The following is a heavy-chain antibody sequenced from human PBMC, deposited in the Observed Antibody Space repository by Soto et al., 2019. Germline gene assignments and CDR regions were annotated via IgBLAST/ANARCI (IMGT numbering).Heavy chain of an antibody. V-gene: IGHV4-31*03. J-gene: IGHJ5*02. Sequence: SETLSLTCTVSGGSISSGGYYWSWIRQHPGKGLEWIGYIYYSGSTYYNPSLKSRVTISVDTSKNQFSLKLSSVTAADTAVYYCARARFLEWLGWFDPWGQGTLVTVSS. CDR3: ARARFLEWLGWFDP. CDR1: GGSISSGGYY. CDR2: IYYSGST. D-gene: IGHD3-3*01.